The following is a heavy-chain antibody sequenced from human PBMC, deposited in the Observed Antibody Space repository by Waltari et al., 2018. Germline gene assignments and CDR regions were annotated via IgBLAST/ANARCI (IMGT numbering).Heavy chain of an antibody. CDR1: GGSFSGYY. D-gene: IGHD3-3*01. J-gene: IGHJ4*02. CDR2: INHSGSA. CDR3: ARHMGDRITIFGVAGRGFDY. V-gene: IGHV4-34*01. Sequence: QVQLQQWGAGLLKPSETLSLTCAVYGGSFSGYYWSWIRQPPGKGLEWIGEINHSGSAYYHPALKSRVTTAVDTSKNQFSLKLSSVTAADTAVYYCARHMGDRITIFGVAGRGFDYWGQGTLVTVSS.